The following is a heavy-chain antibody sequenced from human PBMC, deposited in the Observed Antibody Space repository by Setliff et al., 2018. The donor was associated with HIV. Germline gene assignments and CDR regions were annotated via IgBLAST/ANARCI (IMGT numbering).Heavy chain of an antibody. CDR1: GGSISSYY. CDR2: IYTSGST. Sequence: PSETLSLTCTVSGGSISSYYWSWIRQPPGKGLEWIGYIYTSGSTNYNPSLKSRVTISVDTSKNQFSLKLSSVTAADTAVYYCVRHVDSDTSGHPDWFDPWGQGIPVTVSS. J-gene: IGHJ5*02. D-gene: IGHD3-22*01. CDR3: VRHVDSDTSGHPDWFDP. V-gene: IGHV4-4*08.